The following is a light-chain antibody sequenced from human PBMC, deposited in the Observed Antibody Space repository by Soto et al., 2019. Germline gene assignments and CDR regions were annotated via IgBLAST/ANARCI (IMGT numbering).Light chain of an antibody. Sequence: QSVLTQPPSVSGAPGQRVTISCTGSSSNIGAGYDLHWYQQLPGTAPKLLIYDNTNRPSGVPDRFSGSKSGTSASLAITGLQDEDEADYYCQSYDTRMSAYVFGTGTKVTVL. CDR1: SSNIGAGYD. CDR3: QSYDTRMSAYV. V-gene: IGLV1-40*01. J-gene: IGLJ1*01. CDR2: DNT.